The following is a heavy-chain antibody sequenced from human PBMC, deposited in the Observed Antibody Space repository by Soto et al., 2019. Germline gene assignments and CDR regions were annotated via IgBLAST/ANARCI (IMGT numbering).Heavy chain of an antibody. J-gene: IGHJ6*02. CDR3: ARAAKTHKESPYNYYYYYGMDV. CDR2: IIPIFGTA. V-gene: IGHV1-69*13. D-gene: IGHD2-21*01. Sequence: SVKVSCKASGGTFSSYAISWVRQAPGQGLEWMGGIIPIFGTANYAQKFQGRVTITADESTSTAYMELSSLRSEDTAVYYCARAAKTHKESPYNYYYYYGMDVWGQGTTVTVSS. CDR1: GGTFSSYA.